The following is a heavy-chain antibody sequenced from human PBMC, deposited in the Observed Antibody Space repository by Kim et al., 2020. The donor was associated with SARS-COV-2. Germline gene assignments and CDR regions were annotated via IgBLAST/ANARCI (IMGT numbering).Heavy chain of an antibody. D-gene: IGHD2-15*01. V-gene: IGHV4-34*01. CDR2: INHSGST. Sequence: SETLSLTCAVYGGSFSGYYWSWIRQPPGKGLEWIGEINHSGSTNYNPSLKSRVTISVDTSKNQFSLKLSSVTAADTAVYYCAGGVVVAATDYWGQGTLVTVSS. CDR1: GGSFSGYY. J-gene: IGHJ4*02. CDR3: AGGVVVAATDY.